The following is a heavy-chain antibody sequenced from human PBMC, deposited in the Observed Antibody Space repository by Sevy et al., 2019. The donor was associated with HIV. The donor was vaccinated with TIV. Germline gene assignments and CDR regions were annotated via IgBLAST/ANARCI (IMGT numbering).Heavy chain of an antibody. Sequence: GGSLRLSCAASGFTFNNYVMNGVRQAPRKGLEWVSVISHGSGTTYYADSVKGRFTISRDDSKDTVYLEMNSLRAEDTAVYYCARRYLPSAPPALDYWGQGTLVTVSS. D-gene: IGHD2-2*01. J-gene: IGHJ4*02. CDR1: GFTFNNYV. V-gene: IGHV3-23*01. CDR2: ISHGSGTT. CDR3: ARRYLPSAPPALDY.